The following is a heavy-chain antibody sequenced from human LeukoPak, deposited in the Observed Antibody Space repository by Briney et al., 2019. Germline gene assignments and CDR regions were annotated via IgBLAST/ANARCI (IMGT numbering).Heavy chain of an antibody. CDR3: DSLRYCSGGSCFPKYFQH. D-gene: IGHD2-15*01. CDR1: GGSISSYY. Sequence: PSETLSLTCTVSGGSISSYYWSWIRQPPGKGLEWIGYVYYSGSTNYNPSLKSRVTMSVATSKNQFPLKLSSVTAADTAVYSCDSLRYCSGGSCFPKYFQHWGQGTLVTVSS. CDR2: VYYSGST. V-gene: IGHV4-59*08. J-gene: IGHJ1*01.